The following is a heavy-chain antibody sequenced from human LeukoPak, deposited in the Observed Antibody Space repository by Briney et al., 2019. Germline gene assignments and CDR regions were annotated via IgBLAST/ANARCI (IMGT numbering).Heavy chain of an antibody. D-gene: IGHD2-21*01. CDR1: GGSISSGDYY. CDR2: IYYSGST. Sequence: PSETLSLTCTFSGGSISSGDYYWSWIRQPPGEGLEWIGYIYYSGSTYYNPSLKSRVTISVDTSKNQISLKLSSVTAADTAVYYCASFYQAYYFDYWGQGTLVTVSS. CDR3: ASFYQAYYFDY. J-gene: IGHJ4*02. V-gene: IGHV4-30-4*01.